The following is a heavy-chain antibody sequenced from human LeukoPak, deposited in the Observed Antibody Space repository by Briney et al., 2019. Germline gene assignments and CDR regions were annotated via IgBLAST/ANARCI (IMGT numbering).Heavy chain of an antibody. D-gene: IGHD6-13*01. J-gene: IGHJ4*02. Sequence: ASVTVSCKVSGYTLTELSMHWVRQAPGQGLEWMGWISAYNGNTNYAQKLQGRVTMTTDTSTSTAYMELRSLRSDDTAVYYCARDWQQLVSYFDYWGQGTLVTVSS. V-gene: IGHV1-18*01. CDR3: ARDWQQLVSYFDY. CDR1: GYTLTELS. CDR2: ISAYNGNT.